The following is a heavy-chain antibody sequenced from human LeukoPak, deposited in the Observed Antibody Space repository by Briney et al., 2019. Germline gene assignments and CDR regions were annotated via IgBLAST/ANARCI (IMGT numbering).Heavy chain of an antibody. J-gene: IGHJ6*02. CDR1: GGSISSYY. D-gene: IGHD3-3*01. V-gene: IGHV4-59*08. CDR3: ARGSGLYYYGMDV. CDR2: IYYSGST. Sequence: SETLSLTCTVSGGSISSYYGSWIRQPPGKGLEGIGYIYYSGSTNYNPSLKSRVTISVDTSKNQFSLKLSSVTAADTAVYYCARGSGLYYYGMDVWGQGTTVTVSS.